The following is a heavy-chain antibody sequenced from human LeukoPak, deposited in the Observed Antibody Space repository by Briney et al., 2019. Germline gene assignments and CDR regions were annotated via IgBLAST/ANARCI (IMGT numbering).Heavy chain of an antibody. CDR1: GGSISSYY. J-gene: IGHJ3*02. D-gene: IGHD3-22*01. CDR3: ARDCRFLGYDSSGYYDEAGAFDI. CDR2: IYYSGST. V-gene: IGHV4-59*01. Sequence: ASQTLSLTCTVSGGSISSYYWSWIRQPPGKGLEWIGYIYYSGSTNYNPSLKSRVTISVDTSKNQFSLKLSSVTAADTAVYYCARDCRFLGYDSSGYYDEAGAFDIWGQGTMVTVSS.